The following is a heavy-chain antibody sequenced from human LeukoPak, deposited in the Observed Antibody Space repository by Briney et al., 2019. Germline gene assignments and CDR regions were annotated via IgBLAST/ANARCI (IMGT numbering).Heavy chain of an antibody. V-gene: IGHV4-59*01. D-gene: IGHD6-13*01. CDR1: GGSISSYY. CDR2: IYYSGST. J-gene: IGHJ3*02. CDR3: ARPAGIAAAGIYAFDI. Sequence: SETLSLTCTVSGGSISSYYWSWIRQPPGKGLEWIGYIYYSGSTNYNPSLKSRVTISVDTSKNQFSLKLSSVTAADTAVYYCARPAGIAAAGIYAFDIWGQGTMVTVSS.